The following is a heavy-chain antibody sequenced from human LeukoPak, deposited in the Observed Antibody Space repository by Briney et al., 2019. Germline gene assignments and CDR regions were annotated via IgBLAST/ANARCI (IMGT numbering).Heavy chain of an antibody. D-gene: IGHD5-12*01. CDR3: AKKTSGYFPFDY. CDR1: GFTFSSYS. Sequence: GGSLRLSCAASGFTFSSYSMSWVRQAPGEGLEWVSIISGSSDTTYYADSVKGRFTISRDNSMNALYLQMNSLRAEDTAVYYCAKKTSGYFPFDYWGQGTLVPVSS. CDR2: ISGSSDTT. V-gene: IGHV3-23*01. J-gene: IGHJ4*02.